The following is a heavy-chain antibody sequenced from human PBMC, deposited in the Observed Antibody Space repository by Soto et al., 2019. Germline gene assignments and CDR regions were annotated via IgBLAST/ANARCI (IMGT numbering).Heavy chain of an antibody. CDR2: VRGDFVTT. V-gene: IGHV3-23*01. J-gene: IGHJ4*02. CDR3: VKEGKMGVEGFDF. D-gene: IGHD1-26*01. CDR1: GFTFSDHA. Sequence: EVQLLESGGGLVQPGGSLRLSYATSGFTFSDHAMHWVRQAPGEGLEWVSGVRGDFVTTPYADSVKGRFTISRDNSKNTLYLQMNSLRAEDTAIYYCVKEGKMGVEGFDFWGQGTLVTVSS.